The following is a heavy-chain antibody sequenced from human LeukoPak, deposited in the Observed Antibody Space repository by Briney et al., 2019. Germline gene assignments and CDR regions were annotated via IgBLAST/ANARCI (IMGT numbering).Heavy chain of an antibody. CDR2: IYYSGSN. CDR3: AMGFWYEEYFQH. Sequence: SETLSLTCTVPGAPVSSYYWGSIRQPPGKGLEWIRYIYYSGSNNYNPSLKSRITISVDTYKTQLSLRLSSVTAEEAAVYFCAMGFWYEEYFQHWGQGSLVIVSS. J-gene: IGHJ1*01. V-gene: IGHV4-59*02. CDR1: GAPVSSYY. D-gene: IGHD6-13*01.